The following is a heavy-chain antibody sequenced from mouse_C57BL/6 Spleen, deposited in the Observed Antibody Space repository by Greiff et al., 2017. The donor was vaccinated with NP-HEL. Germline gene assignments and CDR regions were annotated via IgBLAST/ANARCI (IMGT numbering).Heavy chain of an antibody. Sequence: DVKLVESGGGLVKPGGSLKLSCAASGFTFSSYTMSWVRQTPEKRLEWVATISGGGGNTYYPDSVKGRFTISRDNAKNTLYLQMSSLRSEDTALYYCARHRGITTVVARYFDVWGTGTTVTVSS. CDR2: ISGGGGNT. CDR1: GFTFSSYT. J-gene: IGHJ1*03. D-gene: IGHD1-1*01. CDR3: ARHRGITTVVARYFDV. V-gene: IGHV5-9*01.